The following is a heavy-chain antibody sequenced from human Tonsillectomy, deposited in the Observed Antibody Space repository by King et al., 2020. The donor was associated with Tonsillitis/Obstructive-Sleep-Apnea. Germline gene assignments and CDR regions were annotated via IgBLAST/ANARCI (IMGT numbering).Heavy chain of an antibody. CDR3: ARGSFGPHYYDSSAESPYFDY. J-gene: IGHJ4*02. CDR1: GGSFSGYY. D-gene: IGHD3-22*01. Sequence: VQLQQWGAGLLKPSETLSLTCAVYGGSFSGYYWSWIRQPPGKGLEWIGEINHSGSTNYNPSLKSRVTISVDTSKNQFSLKLSSVTAADTAVYYCARGSFGPHYYDSSAESPYFDYWGQGTLVTVSS. V-gene: IGHV4-34*01. CDR2: INHSGST.